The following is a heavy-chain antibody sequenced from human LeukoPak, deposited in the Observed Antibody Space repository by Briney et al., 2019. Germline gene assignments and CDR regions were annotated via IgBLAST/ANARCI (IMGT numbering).Heavy chain of an antibody. V-gene: IGHV3-48*02. D-gene: IGHD6-19*01. Sequence: PGGSLRLSCAVSGFTFSSYSMSWVCKAPGPGLEWVSYISSSSSTIYYADSVEGRFSISRDNAKNSLYLQMNSLRDEDTAVYYCARGHSSGWSTFDYWGQGTLVTVSS. CDR1: GFTFSSYS. CDR3: ARGHSSGWSTFDY. CDR2: ISSSSSTI. J-gene: IGHJ4*02.